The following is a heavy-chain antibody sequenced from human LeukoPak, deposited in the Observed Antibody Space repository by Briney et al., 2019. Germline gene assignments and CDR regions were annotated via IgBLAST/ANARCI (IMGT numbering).Heavy chain of an antibody. CDR2: IYSGGST. Sequence: GGSLRLSCAASGFTVSSNYMSWVRQAPGKGLEWVSVIYSGGSTYYADSVKGRFTISRDNAKNSLYLQMNSLRSEDTAVYYCARDETDSSGYYYFDYWGQGTLVTVSS. CDR1: GFTVSSNY. J-gene: IGHJ4*02. CDR3: ARDETDSSGYYYFDY. D-gene: IGHD3-22*01. V-gene: IGHV3-53*05.